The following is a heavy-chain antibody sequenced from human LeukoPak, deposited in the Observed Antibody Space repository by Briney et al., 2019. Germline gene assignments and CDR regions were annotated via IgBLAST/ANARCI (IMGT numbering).Heavy chain of an antibody. CDR2: ISYDGGYK. V-gene: IGHV3-30*18. J-gene: IGHJ4*02. Sequence: GGSLRLSCAASGFTFSGYGMHWVRQAPGKGLEWVAVISYDGGYKYYADFVQGRFTISRDNSKNTLYLQMNSLRPDDTAVYYCAKWDFDYWGQGTLVTVSS. CDR3: AKWDFDY. CDR1: GFTFSGYG.